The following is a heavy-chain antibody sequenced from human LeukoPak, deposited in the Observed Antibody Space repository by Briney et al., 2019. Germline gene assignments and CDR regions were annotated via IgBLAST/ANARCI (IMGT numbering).Heavy chain of an antibody. D-gene: IGHD5-18*01. CDR2: MNPNSGNT. CDR1: GYTFTSYD. J-gene: IGHJ4*02. Sequence: ASVKVSCKASGYTFTSYDINWVRQATGQGLEWMGWMNPNSGNTGYAQKFQGRVPMARNTSISTAYMELSSLRSEDTAVYYCARGGYSYGYRPIDYWGQGTLVTVSS. V-gene: IGHV1-8*01. CDR3: ARGGYSYGYRPIDY.